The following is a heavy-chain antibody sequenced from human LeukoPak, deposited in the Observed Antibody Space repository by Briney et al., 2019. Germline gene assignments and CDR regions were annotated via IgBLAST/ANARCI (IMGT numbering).Heavy chain of an antibody. CDR1: GFTFSSYG. CDR3: AKGIAAAEGFDP. J-gene: IGHJ5*02. V-gene: IGHV3-30*18. CDR2: ISYDGSNK. D-gene: IGHD6-13*01. Sequence: PGGSLRLSCAASGFTFSSYGMHWVRQAPGKGLEWVAVISYDGSNKYYADSVKGRFTISRDNSKNTLYLQMNSLRAEDTAVYYCAKGIAAAEGFDPWGQGTLVTVS.